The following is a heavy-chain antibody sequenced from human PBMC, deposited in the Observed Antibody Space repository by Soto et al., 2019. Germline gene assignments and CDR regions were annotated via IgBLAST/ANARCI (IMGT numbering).Heavy chain of an antibody. V-gene: IGHV3-21*01. CDR2: ISSSSSYI. Sequence: PGGSLRLSCAASGFTFSSYSMNWVLQAPGKXLEWVSSISSSSSYIYYADSVKGRFTTSRDNAKNSLYLQMNSLRAEDTAVYYCARIMNDCSSTSPFQALLSGSCSYYYYGMDVWGQGTTVTVSS. D-gene: IGHD2-2*01. J-gene: IGHJ6*02. CDR1: GFTFSSYS. CDR3: ARIMNDCSSTSPFQALLSGSCSYYYYGMDV.